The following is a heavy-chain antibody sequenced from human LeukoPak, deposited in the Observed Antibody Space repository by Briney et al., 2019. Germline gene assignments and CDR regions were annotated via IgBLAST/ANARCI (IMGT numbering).Heavy chain of an antibody. CDR1: GFTFSSYA. CDR2: IYSGGST. J-gene: IGHJ3*02. CDR3: ASGYYYDSSGSTNASDI. Sequence: GGSLRLSCAASGFTFSSYAMSWVRQAPGKGLEWVSVIYSGGSTYYADSVKGRFTISRDTSKNTLYLQMNSLRAEDTAVYYCASGYYYDSSGSTNASDIWGQGTMVTVSS. D-gene: IGHD3-22*01. V-gene: IGHV3-66*01.